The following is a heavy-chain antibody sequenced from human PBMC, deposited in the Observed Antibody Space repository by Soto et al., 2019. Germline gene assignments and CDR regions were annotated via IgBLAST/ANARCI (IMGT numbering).Heavy chain of an antibody. CDR2: INDGNGNT. J-gene: IGHJ6*03. Sequence: QVQLVQSGAEVKKPGASVKVSCKASGYTFTSYAMHWVRQAPGQRLEWMGWINDGNGNTKYSGRFQGRVTITRDTSASTAYMELSSLRSEDTAVYYCARDSTGYSSSWLYYYYYFMDVWGKGTTVTVSS. CDR1: GYTFTSYA. D-gene: IGHD6-13*01. V-gene: IGHV1-3*01. CDR3: ARDSTGYSSSWLYYYYYFMDV.